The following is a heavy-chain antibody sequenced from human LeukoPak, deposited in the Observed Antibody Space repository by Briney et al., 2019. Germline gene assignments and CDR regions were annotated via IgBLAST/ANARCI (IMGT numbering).Heavy chain of an antibody. J-gene: IGHJ4*02. CDR2: INPQSGGT. CDR3: ATDPGHSGMDY. Sequence: GASVKVSCKTSGSHFFGYYIQWVRQAPGQGLEWMGWINPQSGGTTYSQKFQDRVTLTSDASIRTAYMELRRLTSDDTAVYYCATDPGHSGMDYWGLGSLVTVSS. D-gene: IGHD3-10*01. V-gene: IGHV1-2*02. CDR1: GSHFFGYY.